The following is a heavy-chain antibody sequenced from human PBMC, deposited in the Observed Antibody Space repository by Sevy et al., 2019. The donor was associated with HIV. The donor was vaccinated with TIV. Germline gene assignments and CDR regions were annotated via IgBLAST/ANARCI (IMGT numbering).Heavy chain of an antibody. CDR1: GYSFTNYW. V-gene: IGHV5-51*01. Sequence: GESLKISCKGSGYSFTNYWIAWVRQMPGKGLEWRGIIYPGDSETRYSPSFQGQVTISADKSISTAYLHWSSLKASDTATCYCARLYDSSGHFPSDYWGQGTLVTVSS. CDR2: IYPGDSET. J-gene: IGHJ4*02. D-gene: IGHD3-22*01. CDR3: ARLYDSSGHFPSDY.